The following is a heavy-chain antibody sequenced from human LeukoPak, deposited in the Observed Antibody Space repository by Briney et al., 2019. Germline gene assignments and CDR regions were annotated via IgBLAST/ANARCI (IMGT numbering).Heavy chain of an antibody. CDR3: ARAGYSNYFDY. Sequence: GGSLRLSCAASGFTFSSYGMHWVRQAPGKGLEWVAVISYNGSNKYYADSVKGRFTISRDNSKNTLYLQMNSLRAEDTAVYYCARAGYSNYFDYWGQGTLVTVSS. D-gene: IGHD5-18*01. V-gene: IGHV3-30*03. CDR2: ISYNGSNK. J-gene: IGHJ4*02. CDR1: GFTFSSYG.